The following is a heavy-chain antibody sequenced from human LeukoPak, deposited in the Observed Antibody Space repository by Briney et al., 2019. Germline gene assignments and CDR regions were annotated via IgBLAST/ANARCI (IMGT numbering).Heavy chain of an antibody. CDR1: GLTFSSYA. V-gene: IGHV3-23*01. D-gene: IGHD3-22*01. CDR2: ISGTGGSA. J-gene: IGHJ3*01. CDR3: AKSWFQD. Sequence: PGGSLRLSCAASGLTFSSYAMSWVRQAPGKGLEWVSTISGTGGSAYYADSVKGRFTVSRDNAKNTLSLQLNSLRAEDTAVYYCAKSWFQDWGQGTMVTVSS.